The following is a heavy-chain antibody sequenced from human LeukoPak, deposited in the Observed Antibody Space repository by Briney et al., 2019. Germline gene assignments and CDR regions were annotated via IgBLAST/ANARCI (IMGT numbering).Heavy chain of an antibody. V-gene: IGHV3-48*04. CDR1: GFTFSSYS. J-gene: IGHJ3*02. D-gene: IGHD1-26*01. CDR2: ISSSSSTI. Sequence: GGSLRLSCAASGFTFSSYSMNWVRQAPGKGLEWVSYISSSSSTIYYADSVKGRFTISRDNAKNSLYLQMNSLRAEDTAVYYCARDSGSHGGAFDIWGQGTMVTVSS. CDR3: ARDSGSHGGAFDI.